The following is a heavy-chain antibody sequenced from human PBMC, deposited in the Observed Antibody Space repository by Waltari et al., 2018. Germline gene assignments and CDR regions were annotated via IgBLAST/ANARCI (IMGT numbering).Heavy chain of an antibody. CDR2: INAGNGNT. D-gene: IGHD3-22*01. CDR1: GYTFTSYA. J-gene: IGHJ5*02. Sequence: QVQLVQSGAEVKKPGASVKVSCKASGYTFTSYAMHLVRPAPGQRLEWMGWINAGNGNTKYSQEFQGRVTITRDTSASTAYMELSSLRSEDMAVYYCAREVYYDSSGYYYSGWFDPWGQGTLVTVSS. V-gene: IGHV1-3*03. CDR3: AREVYYDSSGYYYSGWFDP.